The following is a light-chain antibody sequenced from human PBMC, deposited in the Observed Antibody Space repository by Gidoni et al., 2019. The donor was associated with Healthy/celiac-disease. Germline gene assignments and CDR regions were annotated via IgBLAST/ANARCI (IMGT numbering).Light chain of an antibody. CDR2: GAS. CDR1: QSVSSSY. CDR3: QQYGSSPIT. J-gene: IGKJ4*01. Sequence: EIVLTQSPGTLSLSPGERATLSCRASQSVSSSYLAWYQQKPCQAPRLLIYGASSRATGIPDRFSGSWSLTDFTLTISRLEPEDFAVYYCQQYGSSPITFXGXTKVEIK. V-gene: IGKV3-20*01.